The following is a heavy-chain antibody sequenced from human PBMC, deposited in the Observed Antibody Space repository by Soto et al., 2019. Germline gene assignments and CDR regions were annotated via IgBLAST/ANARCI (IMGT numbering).Heavy chain of an antibody. V-gene: IGHV1-69*18. J-gene: IGHJ3*01. CDR3: ARRLDHRADEACDV. CDR2: IIPLCGTT. CDR1: GGTFSNYT. Sequence: QVHLVQSGAEVRKPGSSVKVSCKTSGGTFSNYTIYWVRQAPGQGLELMGRIIPLCGTTRYAQNFQDRVTITADDSTTPTYLQLSSRRAEDTALSYYARRLDHRADEACDVWGEWTAVTVSA.